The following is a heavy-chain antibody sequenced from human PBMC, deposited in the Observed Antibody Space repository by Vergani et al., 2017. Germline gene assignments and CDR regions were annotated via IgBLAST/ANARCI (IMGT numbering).Heavy chain of an antibody. CDR3: ARDLFYYDSSGYYSGFFDY. V-gene: IGHV3-21*02. J-gene: IGHJ4*02. CDR2: ISGRSSYV. CDR1: GFIFSDYN. Sequence: EVQVVQSGGGLVKPGGSLRLSCETSGFIFSDYNLNWVRQAPGSGLEWVASISGRSSYVNYAVSVKGRFTISRDNAKNSLFLQMNSLRAEDTAVYYCARDLFYYDSSGYYSGFFDYWGQGTLVTVSS. D-gene: IGHD3-22*01.